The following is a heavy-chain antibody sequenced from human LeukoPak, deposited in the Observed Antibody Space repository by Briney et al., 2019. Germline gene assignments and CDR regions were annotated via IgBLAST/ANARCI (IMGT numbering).Heavy chain of an antibody. V-gene: IGHV3-48*03. J-gene: IGHJ5*02. Sequence: GGSLRLSCAASGFTFSSYEMNWVRQAPGKGPEWVSYISSSGSTIYYADSVKGRFTISRDNAKNSLYLQMNSLRAEDTAVYYCARDRSRFDPWGQGTLVTVSS. CDR3: ARDRSRFDP. CDR2: ISSSGSTI. D-gene: IGHD1-26*01. CDR1: GFTFSSYE.